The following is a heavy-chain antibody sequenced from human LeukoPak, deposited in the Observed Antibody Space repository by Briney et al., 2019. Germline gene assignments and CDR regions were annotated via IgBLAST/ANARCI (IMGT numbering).Heavy chain of an antibody. CDR3: AREGGSHKGYFDY. CDR1: GGSISSGGYS. Sequence: PSGTLSLTCAVSGGSISSGGYSWSWIRQPPGKGLEWIGYIYHSGSTYYNPSLKSRVTISVDRSKNQFSLKLSSVTAADTAVYYCAREGGSHKGYFDYWGQGTLVTVSS. CDR2: IYHSGST. V-gene: IGHV4-30-2*01. D-gene: IGHD3-10*01. J-gene: IGHJ4*02.